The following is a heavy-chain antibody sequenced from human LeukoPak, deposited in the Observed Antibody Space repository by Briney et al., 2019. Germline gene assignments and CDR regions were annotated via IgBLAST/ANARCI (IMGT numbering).Heavy chain of an antibody. D-gene: IGHD3-10*01. CDR3: ARVGLLYGMDV. V-gene: IGHV4-39*07. CDR2: IYYSGST. Sequence: SETLSLTCTVSGGSISSSSYYWGWIRQPPGKGLEWIGSIYYSGSTYYNPSLKSRVTISVDTSKNQFSLKLSSVTAADTAVYYCARVGLLYGMDVWGQGTTVTVSS. J-gene: IGHJ6*02. CDR1: GGSISSSSYY.